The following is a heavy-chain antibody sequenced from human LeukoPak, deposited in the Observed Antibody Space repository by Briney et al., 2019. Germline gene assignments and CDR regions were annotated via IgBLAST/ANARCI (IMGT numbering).Heavy chain of an antibody. CDR3: ARGGSSSDY. J-gene: IGHJ4*02. CDR1: GGSLSSGGYY. Sequence: PSETLSLTCTVSGGSLSSGGYYWSWLRQHPGRGLEWIGYIYYSGSTYYNPSLKSRVTISVDTSKNQFSLKLSSVTAADTAVYYCARGGSSSDYWGQGTLVTVSS. CDR2: IYYSGST. D-gene: IGHD6-6*01. V-gene: IGHV4-31*03.